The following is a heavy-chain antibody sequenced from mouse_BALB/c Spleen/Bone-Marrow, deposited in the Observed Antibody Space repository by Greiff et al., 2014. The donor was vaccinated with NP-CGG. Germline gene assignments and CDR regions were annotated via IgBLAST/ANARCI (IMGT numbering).Heavy chain of an antibody. CDR2: ISTYYGDA. V-gene: IGHV1S137*01. J-gene: IGHJ4*01. CDR1: GYTFTDYA. CDR3: ARRGGFYAMDY. Sequence: VQLVESGAELVRPGVSVKISCKGSGYTFTDYAMHWVKQSRAKSLEWIGVISTYYGDASYNQKFKGKATMTVDKSSSTAYMELARLTSEDSAIYYGARRGGFYAMDYWGQGTSVTVSS.